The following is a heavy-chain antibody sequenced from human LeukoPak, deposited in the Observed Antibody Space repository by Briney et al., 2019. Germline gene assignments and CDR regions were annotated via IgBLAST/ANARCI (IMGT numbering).Heavy chain of an antibody. D-gene: IGHD2-15*01. J-gene: IGHJ6*03. Sequence: SEKVSCKASGYTYTSYAVNWVRQAPGQGLEWMGWINTNTGNPTYAQGFTGRLVFSLDTSVSTAYLQISSLKAEDTAVYYCARELGYCSGGSCSQGYYYMDVWGKGTTVTVSS. CDR3: ARELGYCSGGSCSQGYYYMDV. CDR1: GYTYTSYA. CDR2: INTNTGNP. V-gene: IGHV7-4-1*02.